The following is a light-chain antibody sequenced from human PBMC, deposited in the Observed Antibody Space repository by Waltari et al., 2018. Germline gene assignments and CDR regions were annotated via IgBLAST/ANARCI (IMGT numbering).Light chain of an antibody. CDR3: HVWDRGRDYQAF. Sequence: SYVLTQPPSVSVAPGQTARITCGGKNIGSKSGHWYQQKPGQAPVLGGYDDADRPSGLPCRFSGSNSANTATLAISRVESGDEADYYCHVWDRGRDYQAFFGTGTKVTVL. J-gene: IGLJ1*01. CDR2: DDA. CDR1: NIGSKS. V-gene: IGLV3-21*02.